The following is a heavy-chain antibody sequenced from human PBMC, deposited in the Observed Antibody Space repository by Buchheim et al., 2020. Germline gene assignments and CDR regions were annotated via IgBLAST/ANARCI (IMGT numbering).Heavy chain of an antibody. CDR2: INSDGSST. Sequence: EVQLVESGGGLVQPGGSLRLSCAASGFTFSSYWMHWVRQAPGKGLVWVSRINSDGSSTSYADSVKGRFTISRDNAKNTLYLQMNSLRAEDTAVYYCARTYSSSWYPQDGHWYFDLWGRGTL. CDR3: ARTYSSSWYPQDGHWYFDL. V-gene: IGHV3-74*01. CDR1: GFTFSSYW. J-gene: IGHJ2*01. D-gene: IGHD6-13*01.